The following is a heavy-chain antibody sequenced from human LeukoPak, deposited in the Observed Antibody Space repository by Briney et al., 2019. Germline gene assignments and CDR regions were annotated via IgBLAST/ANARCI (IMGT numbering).Heavy chain of an antibody. CDR3: ARGVRGAVDY. V-gene: IGHV3-48*04. CDR1: GFTFSSYS. Sequence: GGSLRLSCAASGFTFSSYSMNWVRQAPGKGLEWVSYISSSSSTIYYADSVKGRFTISRDNAKNSLYLQMNSLRAEDTAVYYCARGVRGAVDYWGQGTLVTVSS. D-gene: IGHD3-10*02. J-gene: IGHJ4*02. CDR2: ISSSSSTI.